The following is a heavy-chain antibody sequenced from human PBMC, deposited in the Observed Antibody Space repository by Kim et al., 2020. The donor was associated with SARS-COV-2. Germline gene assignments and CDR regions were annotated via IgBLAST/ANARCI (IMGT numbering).Heavy chain of an antibody. V-gene: IGHV3-23*01. D-gene: IGHD3-3*01. Sequence: YYANTRKGRFTISRDNSKNTLYLQMNSLRAEDTAVYYCAKEWDFGVDLDYWGQGTLVTVSS. J-gene: IGHJ4*02. CDR3: AKEWDFGVDLDY.